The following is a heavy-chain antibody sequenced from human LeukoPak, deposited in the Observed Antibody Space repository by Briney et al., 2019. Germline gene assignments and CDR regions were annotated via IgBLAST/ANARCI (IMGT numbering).Heavy chain of an antibody. CDR2: IYYSGST. J-gene: IGHJ4*02. CDR1: GGSISSSSYY. CDR3: ARDIWFRQLVPYYFDY. D-gene: IGHD6-13*01. V-gene: IGHV4-39*07. Sequence: SETLSLTCTVSGGSISSSSYYWGWIRQPPGKGLEWIGSIYYSGSTYYNPSLKSRVTISVDTSKNQFSLKLSSVTAADTAVYYCARDIWFRQLVPYYFDYWGQGTLVTVSS.